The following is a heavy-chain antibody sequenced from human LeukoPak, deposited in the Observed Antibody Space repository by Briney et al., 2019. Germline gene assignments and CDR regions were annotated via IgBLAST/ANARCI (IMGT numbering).Heavy chain of an antibody. CDR2: INPNSGGT. J-gene: IGHJ3*02. CDR3: ARVDYDFWSGXYAFDI. V-gene: IGHV1-2*02. Sequence: ASVKVSCKASGYTFTGYYMHWVRQAPGQGLEWMGWINPNSGGTNYAQKFQGRVTMTRDTSISTAYMELSRLRSDDTAVYYCARVDYDFWSGXYAFDIWGQGTMVTVSS. CDR1: GYTFTGYY. D-gene: IGHD3-3*01.